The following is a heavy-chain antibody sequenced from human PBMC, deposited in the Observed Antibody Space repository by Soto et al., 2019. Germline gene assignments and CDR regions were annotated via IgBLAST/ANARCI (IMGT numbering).Heavy chain of an antibody. CDR3: ARGYGGNFGY. J-gene: IGHJ4*02. D-gene: IGHD4-17*01. Sequence: PSXTLSLTCDVSAYSMSSGHYWAWVRQPPGKGLEWIGTLYHSGSTYSNPSLRSRVTISIDTSKTQFSLKLNSVTAADTAVYYCARGYGGNFGYWAQGTLVTVSS. V-gene: IGHV4-38-2*01. CDR2: LYHSGST. CDR1: AYSMSSGHY.